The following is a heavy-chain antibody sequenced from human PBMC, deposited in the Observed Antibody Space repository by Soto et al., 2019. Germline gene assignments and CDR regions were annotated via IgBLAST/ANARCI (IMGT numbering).Heavy chain of an antibody. Sequence: QVQLVQSGAEVKKPGASVKVSCKASGYTFTSYAMHWVRQAPGQRLEWMGWINAGNGNTKYSQKFQGRVTITRDTAASKANRALSSLRSEDTAVYYCARDPGYSYGYNWGQGTLVTVSS. CDR3: ARDPGYSYGYN. J-gene: IGHJ4*02. CDR2: INAGNGNT. V-gene: IGHV1-3*01. D-gene: IGHD5-18*01. CDR1: GYTFTSYA.